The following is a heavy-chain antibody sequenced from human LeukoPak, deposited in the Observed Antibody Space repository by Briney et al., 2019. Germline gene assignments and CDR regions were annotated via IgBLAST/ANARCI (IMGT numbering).Heavy chain of an antibody. CDR2: INPNSGGT. Sequence: ASVKVSCKASGYTFTSYDINWVRQATGQGLEWMGWINPNSGGTNYAQKFQGRVTMTRDTSISTAYMELSRLRSDDTAVYYCVRNLVVPAAPFSYWGQGTLVTVSS. CDR3: VRNLVVPAAPFSY. J-gene: IGHJ4*02. D-gene: IGHD2-2*01. V-gene: IGHV1-2*02. CDR1: GYTFTSYD.